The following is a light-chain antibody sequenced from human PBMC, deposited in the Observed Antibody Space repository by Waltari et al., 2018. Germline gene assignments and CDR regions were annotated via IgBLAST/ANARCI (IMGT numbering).Light chain of an antibody. CDR1: QSISSN. Sequence: EIVMTQSPATLSVSPGERATPSCRASQSISSNLAWYQHKPGQPPRLLVYGASTRATGFPARFSGSGSGTEFTLTISSLQSEDFAVYYCQQYSEWPYTFGQGTKLEIK. J-gene: IGKJ2*01. V-gene: IGKV3-15*01. CDR2: GAS. CDR3: QQYSEWPYT.